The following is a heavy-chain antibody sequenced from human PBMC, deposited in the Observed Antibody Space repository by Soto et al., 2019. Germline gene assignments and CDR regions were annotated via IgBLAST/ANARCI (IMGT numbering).Heavy chain of an antibody. Sequence: SETLSLTCTFSVGSIISGGYYWSWIRQHPGKGLEWIGYIYYSGSTYYNPSLKSRVTISVDTSKNQFSLKLSPVTAADTAVYYCARDLFGSSWYNWFDPWGQGTLVTVSS. CDR3: ARDLFGSSWYNWFDP. CDR2: IYYSGST. CDR1: VGSIISGGYY. V-gene: IGHV4-31*03. D-gene: IGHD6-13*01. J-gene: IGHJ5*02.